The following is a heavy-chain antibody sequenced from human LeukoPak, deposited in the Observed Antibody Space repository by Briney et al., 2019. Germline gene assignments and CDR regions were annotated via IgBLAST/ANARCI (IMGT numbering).Heavy chain of an antibody. V-gene: IGHV3-7*01. CDR1: GFTFSSYW. D-gene: IGHD3-22*01. J-gene: IGHJ4*02. CDR2: IKEDGSEK. Sequence: GGSLRLSCAASGFTFSSYWMSWVRRAPGKGLEWVANIKEDGSEKYYVDSVKGRFTNSRDNPKNSLYLQMNSLRAEDTAVYYCARVFPAIDSQEDYWGQGTLVTVSS. CDR3: ARVFPAIDSQEDY.